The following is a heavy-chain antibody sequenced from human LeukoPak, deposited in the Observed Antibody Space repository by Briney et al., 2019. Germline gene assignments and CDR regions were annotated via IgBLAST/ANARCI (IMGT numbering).Heavy chain of an antibody. Sequence: PSETLSLTCTVSGGSISSSSYYWGWIRQPPGKGLEWIGSIYYSGSTYYNPSLKSRVTISVDTSKNQFSLKLSSVTAADTAVYYCARRDYDILAGSRTFDYWGQGTLVTVSS. CDR3: ARRDYDILAGSRTFDY. J-gene: IGHJ4*02. D-gene: IGHD3-9*01. CDR2: IYYSGST. CDR1: GGSISSSSYY. V-gene: IGHV4-39*07.